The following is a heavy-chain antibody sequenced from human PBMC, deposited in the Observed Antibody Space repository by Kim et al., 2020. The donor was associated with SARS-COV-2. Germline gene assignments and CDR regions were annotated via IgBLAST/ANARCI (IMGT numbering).Heavy chain of an antibody. CDR3: ARDPSYYDILTGYYPFAGHEYYYYGMDV. V-gene: IGHV3-30*04. J-gene: IGHJ6*02. CDR1: GFTFSSYA. Sequence: GGSLRLSCAASGFTFSSYAMHWVRQAPGKGLEWVAVISYDGSNKYYADSVKGRFTISRDNSKNTLYLQMNSLRAEDTAVYYCARDPSYYDILTGYYPFAGHEYYYYGMDVWGQGTTVTVSS. CDR2: ISYDGSNK. D-gene: IGHD3-9*01.